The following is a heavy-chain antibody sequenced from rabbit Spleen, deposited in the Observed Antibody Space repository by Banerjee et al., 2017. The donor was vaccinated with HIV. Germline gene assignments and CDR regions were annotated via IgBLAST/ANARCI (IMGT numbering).Heavy chain of an antibody. CDR1: GFDFSSNA. D-gene: IGHD8-1*01. J-gene: IGHJ6*01. V-gene: IGHV1S45*01. Sequence: QEQLEESGGDLVQPEGSLTLTCTASGFDFSSNAMCWVRQAPGKGLEWIGCIHAGSSGSTYYASWAKGRFTISKTSSTTVTLQMTSLTAADTATYFCARYAVGGGNRYDLWGPGTLVTVS. CDR2: IHAGSSGST. CDR3: ARYAVGGGNRYDL.